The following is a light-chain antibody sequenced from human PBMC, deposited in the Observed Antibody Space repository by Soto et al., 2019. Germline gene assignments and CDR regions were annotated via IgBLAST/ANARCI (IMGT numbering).Light chain of an antibody. CDR3: QQRSSWT. V-gene: IGKV3-11*01. Sequence: EIVLTQSPATLSLSPGERATLSCRASQSVSSFLGWYQQKPGQAPRLLIYDASNRATGIPARFSGSGSGTDFTLPISSLEPEDFAVYYCQQRSSWTFGQGTKVEIK. CDR1: QSVSSF. CDR2: DAS. J-gene: IGKJ1*01.